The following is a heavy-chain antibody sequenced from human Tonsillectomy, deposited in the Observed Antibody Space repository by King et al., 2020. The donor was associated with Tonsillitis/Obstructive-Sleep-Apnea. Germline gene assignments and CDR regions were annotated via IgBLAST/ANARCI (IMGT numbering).Heavy chain of an antibody. CDR2: ISAYIGET. V-gene: IGHV1-18*01. D-gene: IGHD2-15*01. CDR1: GYTFTSYG. Sequence: QLVQSGAEVKKPGASVKVSCKASGYTFTSYGITWVRQAPGLGLEWMGWISAYIGETKYGQKFQGRVAMTTDTSTSTAYMELRSLRSDYTAVYYCARDYCSGGRCYSEWFDPWGQGTLVTVSS. CDR3: ARDYCSGGRCYSEWFDP. J-gene: IGHJ5*02.